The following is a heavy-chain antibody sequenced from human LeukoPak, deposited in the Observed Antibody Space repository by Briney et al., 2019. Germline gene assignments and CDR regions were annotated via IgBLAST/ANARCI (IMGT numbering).Heavy chain of an antibody. V-gene: IGHV4-61*02. Sequence: PSQPLPLTRTVSGGPISIGSYYCSWTRQPAGKVLEWIGRIYTSGSTNYNPSLKSQVTISVDTSKNQFSLKLSSLTPADTAVYYCARGGSGYYYVDYWGQGTLVTVSS. CDR2: IYTSGST. D-gene: IGHD3-22*01. CDR3: ARGGSGYYYVDY. J-gene: IGHJ4*02. CDR1: GGPISIGSYY.